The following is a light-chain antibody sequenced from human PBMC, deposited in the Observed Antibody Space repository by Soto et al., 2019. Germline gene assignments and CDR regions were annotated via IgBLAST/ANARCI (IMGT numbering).Light chain of an antibody. V-gene: IGLV2-8*01. CDR3: CSYAGGHTWV. CDR2: EVN. J-gene: IGLJ1*01. CDR1: SSDVGGYNY. Sequence: QSALTQPPSSSGSPGQSVAISCTGTSSDVGGYNYVSWYQPHPGKAPKLMIYEVNKRPSGVPDRFSGSKSGNTASLTVPGLQAEDEADYYCCSYAGGHTWVFGTGTKVTVL.